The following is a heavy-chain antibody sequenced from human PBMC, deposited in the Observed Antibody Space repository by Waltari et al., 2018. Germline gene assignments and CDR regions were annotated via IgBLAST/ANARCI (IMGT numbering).Heavy chain of an antibody. J-gene: IGHJ3*02. CDR3: ARDTGGAFDI. D-gene: IGHD2-8*02. V-gene: IGHV4-61*09. CDR2: IYTSGST. CDR1: GGSLSSGSYY. Sequence: QVQLQESGPGLVKPSQTLSLTCTVSGGSLSSGSYYWSWIRQPAGKGLEWIGYIYTSGSTNYNPSLKSRVTISVDTSKNQFSLKLSSVTAADTAVYYCARDTGGAFDIWGQGTMVTVSS.